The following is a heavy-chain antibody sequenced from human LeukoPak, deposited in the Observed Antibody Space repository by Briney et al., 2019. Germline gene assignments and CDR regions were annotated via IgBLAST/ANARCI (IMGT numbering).Heavy chain of an antibody. CDR3: ARVLASRLLWFGETFDY. D-gene: IGHD3-10*01. Sequence: GASVKVSCKASGYTFTGYYMHWVRQAPGQGLEWMGWINPNSGGTNYAQKFQGRVTMTRDTSISTAYMELGRLRSDDTAVYYCARVLASRLLWFGETFDYWGQGTLVTVSS. CDR2: INPNSGGT. J-gene: IGHJ4*02. V-gene: IGHV1-2*02. CDR1: GYTFTGYY.